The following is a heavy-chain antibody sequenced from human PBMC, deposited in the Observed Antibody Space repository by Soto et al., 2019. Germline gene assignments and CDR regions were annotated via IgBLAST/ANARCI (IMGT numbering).Heavy chain of an antibody. CDR1: GGSISSGGYY. D-gene: IGHD3-16*02. J-gene: IGHJ4*02. Sequence: QVQLQESGPGLVKPSQTLSLTCTVSGGSISSGGYYWSWIRQHPGKGLEWIGYIYYSGSTYYNPSLKSRVTISVDTSKNQFSLKLSSVTAADTAVYYCAREVAEDYVWWSYRAYFDYWGQGTLVTVSS. V-gene: IGHV4-31*03. CDR3: AREVAEDYVWWSYRAYFDY. CDR2: IYYSGST.